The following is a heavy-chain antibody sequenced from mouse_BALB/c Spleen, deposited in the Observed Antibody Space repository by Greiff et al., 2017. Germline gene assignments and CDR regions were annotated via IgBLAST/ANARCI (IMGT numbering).Heavy chain of an antibody. Sequence: QVQLKESGAELARPGASVKMSCKASGYTFTSYTMHWVKQRPGQGLEWIGYINPSSGYTNYNQKFKDKATLTADKSSSTAYMQLSSLTSEDSAVYYCAISYDYDEAYWGQGTLVTVSA. CDR2: INPSSGYT. CDR3: AISYDYDEAY. V-gene: IGHV1-4*01. CDR1: GYTFTSYT. D-gene: IGHD2-4*01. J-gene: IGHJ3*01.